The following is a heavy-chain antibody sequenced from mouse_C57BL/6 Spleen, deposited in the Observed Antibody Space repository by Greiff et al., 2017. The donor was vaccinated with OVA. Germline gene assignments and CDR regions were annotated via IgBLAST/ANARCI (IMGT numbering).Heavy chain of an antibody. Sequence: VHLVESGPGLVQPSQSLSITCTVSGFSLTSYGVHWVRQSPGKGLEWLGVIWRGGSTDYNAAFMSRLSITKDNSKSQVFFKMNSLQADDTAIYYCAKTNLLWSYAMDYWGQGTSVTVSS. J-gene: IGHJ4*01. D-gene: IGHD2-1*01. CDR1: GFSLTSYG. V-gene: IGHV2-5*01. CDR3: AKTNLLWSYAMDY. CDR2: IWRGGST.